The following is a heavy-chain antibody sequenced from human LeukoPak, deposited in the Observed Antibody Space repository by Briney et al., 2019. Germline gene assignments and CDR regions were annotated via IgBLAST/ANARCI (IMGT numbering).Heavy chain of an antibody. CDR1: GFTFSSYG. CDR3: AKDNAGGDYRSYYYYYMDV. CDR2: ISYDGSNK. Sequence: GGSLRLSCAASGFTFSSYGMHWVRQAPGKGLEWVAVISYDGSNKYYADSVKGRFTISRDNSKNTLYLQMNSLRAEDTAVYYCAKDNAGGDYRSYYYYYMDVWGKGTTVTVSS. J-gene: IGHJ6*03. D-gene: IGHD4-17*01. V-gene: IGHV3-30*18.